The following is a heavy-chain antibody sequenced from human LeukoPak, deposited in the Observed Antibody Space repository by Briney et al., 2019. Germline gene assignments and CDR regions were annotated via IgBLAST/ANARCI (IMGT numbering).Heavy chain of an antibody. D-gene: IGHD2-8*01. V-gene: IGHV1-69*05. CDR1: GGTFSSHA. CDR3: ARDLCTNGVCYSDY. CDR2: IIPIFGTA. Sequence: SVKVSCKASGGTFSSHAISWVRQAPGQGLEWMGGIIPIFGTANYAQKFQGRVTITTDESTSTAYMELSSLRSEDTAVYYCARDLCTNGVCYSDYWGQGTLVTVSS. J-gene: IGHJ4*02.